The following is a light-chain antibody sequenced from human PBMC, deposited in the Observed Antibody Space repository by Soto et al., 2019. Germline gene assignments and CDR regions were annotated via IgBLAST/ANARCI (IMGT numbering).Light chain of an antibody. CDR3: QSYDSSLSGSV. Sequence: QSVLTQPPSVSRAPGQRVTISCTGSSSNIGAGYDVHWYQQLPGTAPKLLIYGNSNRPSGVPDRFSGSKSGTSASLAITGLQAEDEADYYCQSYDSSLSGSVFGGGTQLTGL. CDR2: GNS. CDR1: SSNIGAGYD. V-gene: IGLV1-40*01. J-gene: IGLJ2*01.